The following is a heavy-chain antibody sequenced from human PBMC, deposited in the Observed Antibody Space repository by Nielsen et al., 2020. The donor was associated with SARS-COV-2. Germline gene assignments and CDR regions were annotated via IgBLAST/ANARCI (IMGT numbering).Heavy chain of an antibody. V-gene: IGHV3-30*02. J-gene: IGHJ6*04. CDR3: ASQFTGMDV. Sequence: GESLKISCAASGFTFNNSGMHWVRQAPGKGLEWVALIWYDGSNKYYADSVKGRFTISRDNAKNSLYLQMNSLRAEDTALYYCASQFTGMDVWGKGTTVTVSS. D-gene: IGHD3-16*01. CDR1: GFTFNNSG. CDR2: IWYDGSNK.